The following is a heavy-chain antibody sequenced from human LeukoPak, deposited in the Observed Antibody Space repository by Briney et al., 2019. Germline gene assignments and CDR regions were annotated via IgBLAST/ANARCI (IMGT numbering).Heavy chain of an antibody. CDR3: ARDSNYYGSGSYYIESFDY. J-gene: IGHJ4*02. D-gene: IGHD3-10*01. CDR1: GFTFSDYY. CDR2: ISSSSSYT. V-gene: IGHV3-11*06. Sequence: KAGGSLRLSCAASGFTFSDYYMSWIRQAPGKGLEWVSYISSSSSYTNYADSVKGRFTISRDNAKNSLYLQMNSLRAEDTAVYYCARDSNYYGSGSYYIESFDYWGQGTLVTVSS.